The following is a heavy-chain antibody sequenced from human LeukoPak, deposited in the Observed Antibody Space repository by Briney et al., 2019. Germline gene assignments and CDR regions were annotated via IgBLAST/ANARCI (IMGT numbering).Heavy chain of an antibody. Sequence: SETLSLTCTVSGGSISSYYWSWIRQPPGKGLEWIGYIYYSGSTNYNPSLKSRVTISVDTSKNQFSLKLSSVTAADTAVYYCARHRVYCSSTSCYERNPGHYYYYGMDVWGQGTTVTVSS. CDR3: ARHRVYCSSTSCYERNPGHYYYYGMDV. CDR2: IYYSGST. D-gene: IGHD2-2*01. J-gene: IGHJ6*02. CDR1: GGSISSYY. V-gene: IGHV4-59*01.